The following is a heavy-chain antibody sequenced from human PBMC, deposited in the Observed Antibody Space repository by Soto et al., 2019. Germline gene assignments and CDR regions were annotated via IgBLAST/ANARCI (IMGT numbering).Heavy chain of an antibody. CDR3: ALYRLNKMDV. Sequence: GGSLRLSCAASGLTFTGFPVHWVRHTSGRGLEWVGRLGTKADRYATAYTASVQGRFSIYRDDSENTAYLQMNSLRIEDSAMYYCALYRLNKMDVWGKGTTVTVSS. J-gene: IGHJ6*04. D-gene: IGHD2-2*01. V-gene: IGHV3-73*01. CDR1: GLTFTGFP. CDR2: LGTKADRYAT.